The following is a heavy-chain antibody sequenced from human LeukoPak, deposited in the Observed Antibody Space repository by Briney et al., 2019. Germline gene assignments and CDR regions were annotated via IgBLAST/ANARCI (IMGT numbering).Heavy chain of an antibody. CDR2: ISPYTTKT. J-gene: IGHJ3*02. V-gene: IGHV1-18*01. D-gene: IGHD3-22*01. CDR1: GYTFISYG. Sequence: GASVKVSCKASGYTFISYGITWVRQAPGQGLEWMGWISPYTTKTNYAQSLQGRVTMTTDTSTSTAYMELSSLRSEDTAVYYCARDSGRRYYYDSSGYYFDAFDIWGQGTMVTVSS. CDR3: ARDSGRRYYYDSSGYYFDAFDI.